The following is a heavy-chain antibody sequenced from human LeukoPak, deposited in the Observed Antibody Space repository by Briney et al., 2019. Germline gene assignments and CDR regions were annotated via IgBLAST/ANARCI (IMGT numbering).Heavy chain of an antibody. CDR2: IYPGDSDT. CDR1: GYSFSSYW. Sequence: PGEALKISCKGSGYSFSSYWIGWVHQMPGRGLEWMGIIYPGDSDTRYSPSFQGQVTISADKSISTAYLQWRSLKASDTAMYYCARHIYYGSGSFDAFDIWGQGTMVTVSS. CDR3: ARHIYYGSGSFDAFDI. J-gene: IGHJ3*02. D-gene: IGHD3-10*01. V-gene: IGHV5-51*07.